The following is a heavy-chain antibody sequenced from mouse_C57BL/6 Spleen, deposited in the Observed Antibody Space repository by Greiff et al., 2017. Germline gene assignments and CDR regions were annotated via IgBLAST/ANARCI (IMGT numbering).Heavy chain of an antibody. Sequence: EVQLQQSGAELVRPGASVKLSCTASGFNIKDDYMHWVKQRPEQGLEWIGWIDPENGDTEYASKFQGKATITADTSYNTAYLQLSSLTSEDTAVYYCTISDGSSPFAYWGQGTLVTVSA. CDR2: IDPENGDT. V-gene: IGHV14-4*01. CDR3: TISDGSSPFAY. CDR1: GFNIKDDY. D-gene: IGHD1-1*01. J-gene: IGHJ3*01.